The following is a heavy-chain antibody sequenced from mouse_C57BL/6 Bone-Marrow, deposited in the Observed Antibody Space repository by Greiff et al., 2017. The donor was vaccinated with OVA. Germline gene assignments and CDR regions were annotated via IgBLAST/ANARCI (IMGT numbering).Heavy chain of an antibody. V-gene: IGHV1-82*01. J-gene: IGHJ4*01. D-gene: IGHD1-3*01. Sequence: VQLQESGPELVKPGASVKISCKASGYAFSSSWMNWVKQRPGKGLEWIGRIYPGDGDTNYNGKFKGKATLTADKSSSTAYMQLSSLTSEDSAVYFCARSGSVYYAMDYWGQGTSVTVSS. CDR2: IYPGDGDT. CDR1: GYAFSSSW. CDR3: ARSGSVYYAMDY.